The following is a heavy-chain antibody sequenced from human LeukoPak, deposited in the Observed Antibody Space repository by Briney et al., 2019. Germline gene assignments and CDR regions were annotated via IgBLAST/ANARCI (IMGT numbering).Heavy chain of an antibody. CDR1: GGSISSSSYY. Sequence: PSETLSLTCTVSGGSISSSSYYWGWIRQPPGKGLEWIGSIYYSGSTYYNPSLKSRVTISVDTSKNQFSLKLSSVTAADTAVYYCAREYPTTVTTRWEIDYWGQGTLVTVSS. V-gene: IGHV4-39*02. CDR2: IYYSGST. J-gene: IGHJ4*02. D-gene: IGHD4-17*01. CDR3: AREYPTTVTTRWEIDY.